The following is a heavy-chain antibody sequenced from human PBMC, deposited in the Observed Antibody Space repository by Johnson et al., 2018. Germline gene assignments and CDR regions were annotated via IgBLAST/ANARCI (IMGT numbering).Heavy chain of an antibody. Sequence: VQLQESGGGLVQPGGSLRLCCAASGFTFSSYWMHWVRQAHGKGLVWVSRINSDGSSTGYADAVKGRFTISRDNAKNTRYLQMNSLRAEDTAVYSGLVGAFDIWGQGAMVTVSS. V-gene: IGHV3-74*01. J-gene: IGHJ3*02. D-gene: IGHD2-15*01. CDR2: INSDGSST. CDR1: GFTFSSYW. CDR3: LVGAFDI.